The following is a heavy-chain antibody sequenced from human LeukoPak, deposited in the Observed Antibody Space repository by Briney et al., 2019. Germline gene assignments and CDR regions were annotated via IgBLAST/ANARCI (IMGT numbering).Heavy chain of an antibody. CDR2: IRYDGSKK. V-gene: IGHV3-30*02. D-gene: IGHD3-10*01. CDR1: GFTFSSYA. J-gene: IGHJ4*02. Sequence: GGSLRLSCAASGFTFSSYAMSWVRQAPGKGLEWVAFIRYDGSKKFYSDSVKGRFTISRDNSKNTLYLQMNSLRTEDTAVYFCAKDRPPQYDSGTYSDYWGQGTLVTVSS. CDR3: AKDRPPQYDSGTYSDY.